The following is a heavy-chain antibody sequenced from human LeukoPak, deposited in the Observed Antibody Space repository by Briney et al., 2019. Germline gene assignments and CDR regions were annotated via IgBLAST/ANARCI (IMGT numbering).Heavy chain of an antibody. V-gene: IGHV1-24*01. Sequence: ASVKVSCKVSGYILTELSMHWVRQAPGKGLEWMGGFDPEDGETIYAQKFQGRVTMTEDTSTDTAYMELSSLRSEDTAVYYCARPNYGHWGFDYWGQGTLVTVSS. CDR2: FDPEDGET. D-gene: IGHD3-10*01. J-gene: IGHJ4*02. CDR3: ARPNYGHWGFDY. CDR1: GYILTELS.